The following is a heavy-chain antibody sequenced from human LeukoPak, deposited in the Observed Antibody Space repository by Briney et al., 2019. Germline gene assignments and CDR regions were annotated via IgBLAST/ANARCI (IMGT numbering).Heavy chain of an antibody. CDR3: ARDYSNYGGAFDI. D-gene: IGHD4-11*01. J-gene: IGHJ3*02. CDR2: IYYSGST. Sequence: SETLSLTCTVSGGSISSGDYYWSWIRQPPGKGLEWIGYIYYSGSTYYNPSLKSRVTISVDTSKNQFSLKLSSVTAADTAVYYCARDYSNYGGAFDIWGQGTMVTVSS. V-gene: IGHV4-30-4*08. CDR1: GGSISSGDYY.